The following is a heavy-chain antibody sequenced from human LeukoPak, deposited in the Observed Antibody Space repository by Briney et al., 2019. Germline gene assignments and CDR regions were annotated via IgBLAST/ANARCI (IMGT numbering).Heavy chain of an antibody. CDR3: AEAWFGEDWLTKD. CDR2: ISGSGGST. D-gene: IGHD3-10*01. CDR1: GFTFSSFH. Sequence: GGSLRLSCEASGFTFSSFHMSWVRQAPGKGLEWVSAISGSGGSTYYADSVKGRFTISRDNSKNTVYLQMNSLRVEDTAVYYCAEAWFGEDWLTKDWGQGTLVTVSS. V-gene: IGHV3-23*01. J-gene: IGHJ4*02.